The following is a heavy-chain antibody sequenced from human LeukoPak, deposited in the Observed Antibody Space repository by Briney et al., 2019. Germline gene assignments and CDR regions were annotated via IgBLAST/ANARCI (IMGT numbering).Heavy chain of an antibody. CDR2: INSDGSST. D-gene: IGHD5-12*01. CDR3: VGAYDLRF. J-gene: IGHJ4*02. Sequence: PRGSLRLSCAASGFTFRSYWMHWVRQAPGKGLVWVSRINSDGSSTTYADSVKGRFTISRDNAKNTLYLQMNSLRAEDTAVYYCVGAYDLRFWGQGTLVTVSS. CDR1: GFTFRSYW. V-gene: IGHV3-74*01.